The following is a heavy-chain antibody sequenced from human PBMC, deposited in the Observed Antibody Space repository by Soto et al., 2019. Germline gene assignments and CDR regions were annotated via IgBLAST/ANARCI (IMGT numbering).Heavy chain of an antibody. Sequence: GASVKVSCKALGYTSSSYGINWVRQAPGQGLEWMGWISVFNGGTKYAQKFQGRVAITKDPGTSTAHMELRSLRSDDAAVYFCATKDDHKDDQPYYYGMDVWGQGTTVTVS. V-gene: IGHV1-18*01. CDR1: GYTSSSYG. CDR3: ATKDDHKDDQPYYYGMDV. CDR2: ISVFNGGT. D-gene: IGHD3-16*01. J-gene: IGHJ6*02.